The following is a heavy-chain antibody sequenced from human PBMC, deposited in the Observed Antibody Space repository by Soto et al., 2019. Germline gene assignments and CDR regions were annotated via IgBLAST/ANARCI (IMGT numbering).Heavy chain of an antibody. J-gene: IGHJ4*02. CDR2: IKSKTDGGTT. CDR3: AVGDIVVVPAAPTADY. D-gene: IGHD2-2*01. V-gene: IGHV3-15*01. CDR1: GFTFSNAW. Sequence: GGSLRLSCAASGFTFSNAWMSWVRQAPGKGLEWVGRIKSKTDGGTTDYAAPVKGRFTISRDDSKNTLYLQMNSLKTEDTAVYYCAVGDIVVVPAAPTADYWGQGTLVTVSS.